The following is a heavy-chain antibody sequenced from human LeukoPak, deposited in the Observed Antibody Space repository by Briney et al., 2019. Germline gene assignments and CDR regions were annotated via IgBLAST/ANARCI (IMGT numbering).Heavy chain of an antibody. CDR1: GGSFSSEA. CDR3: ARKGLAYYDSSGYYYGGEFDY. J-gene: IGHJ4*02. V-gene: IGHV1-69*05. Sequence: SVKVSCKAFGGSFSSEAISWVRQAPGQGLEWMGGIIPIFGTANYAQKFQGRVTITTDESTSTAYMELSSLRSEDTAVYYCARKGLAYYDSSGYYYGGEFDYWGQGTLVTVSS. D-gene: IGHD3-22*01. CDR2: IIPIFGTA.